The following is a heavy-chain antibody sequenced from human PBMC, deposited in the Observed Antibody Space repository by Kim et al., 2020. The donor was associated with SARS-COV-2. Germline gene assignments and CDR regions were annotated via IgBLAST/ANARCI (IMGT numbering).Heavy chain of an antibody. CDR1: GGSISSSSYY. CDR3: ARHSDRSGYFSLYFYG. J-gene: IGHJ6*01. V-gene: IGHV4-39*01. Sequence: SETLSLTCTVSGGSISSSSYYWGWIRQTPLKGLEWIGSIYYSGDTYYNPSLKSRVTISIDTSKNQFSLQLTSVTAADTAVYYCARHSDRSGYFSLYFYG. D-gene: IGHD3-22*01. CDR2: IYYSGDT.